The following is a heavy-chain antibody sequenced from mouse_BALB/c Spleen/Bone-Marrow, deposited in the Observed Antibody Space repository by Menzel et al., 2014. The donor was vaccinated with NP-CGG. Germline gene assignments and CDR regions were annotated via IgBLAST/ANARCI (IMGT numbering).Heavy chain of an antibody. V-gene: IGHV5-12*02. D-gene: IGHD2-4*01. J-gene: IGHJ2*01. CDR3: AKHSDYDYFDY. CDR2: ISNGGGST. Sequence: EVKLQESGGGLVQPGGSLKLSCATSGFTFSDYYMYWVRQTPEKRLESVAYISNGGGSTYYPDTVKGRFTISRDNAKNTLCLQMSRLKTEDTAVYYCAKHSDYDYFDYWGQGTPLTGPS. CDR1: GFTFSDYY.